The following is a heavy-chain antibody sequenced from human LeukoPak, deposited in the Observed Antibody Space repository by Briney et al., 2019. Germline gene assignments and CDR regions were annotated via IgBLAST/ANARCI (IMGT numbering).Heavy chain of an antibody. J-gene: IGHJ6*02. D-gene: IGHD6-19*01. CDR3: ARQSGSGWSDYYYYYGMDV. CDR1: GGSISSYY. V-gene: IGHV4-59*08. CDR2: IYYSGGT. Sequence: SETLSLTCTVSGGSISSYYWSWIRQPPGKGLEWIGYIYYSGGTNYNPSLKSRVTISVDTSKNQFSLKLSSVTAADTAVYYCARQSGSGWSDYYYYYGMDVWGQGTTVTVSS.